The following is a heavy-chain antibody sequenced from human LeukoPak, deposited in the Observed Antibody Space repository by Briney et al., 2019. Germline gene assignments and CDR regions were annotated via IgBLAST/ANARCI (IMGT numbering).Heavy chain of an antibody. CDR2: ISGSGGST. CDR1: GFTFSSYA. Sequence: GGSLKLSCAASGFTFSSYAMSWVRQAPGKGLEWVSAISGSGGSTYYADSVKGRFTISRDNSKNTLYLQMNSLRAEDTAVYYCAKVTGSGSYYFDYWGQGTLVTVSS. J-gene: IGHJ4*02. D-gene: IGHD3-10*01. CDR3: AKVTGSGSYYFDY. V-gene: IGHV3-23*01.